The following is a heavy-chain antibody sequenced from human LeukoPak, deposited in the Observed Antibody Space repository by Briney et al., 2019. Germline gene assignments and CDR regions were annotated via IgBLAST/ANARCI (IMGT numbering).Heavy chain of an antibody. CDR1: GFTFSSYE. CDR2: ISSSGSTI. CDR3: ARDRLYYDILTGYYYSDHGMDV. Sequence: GGSLRLSCAASGFTFSSYEMNWVHQAPGKGLEWVSYISSSGSTIYYADSVKGRFTISRDNAKNSLYLQMNSLRAEDTAVYYCARDRLYYDILTGYYYSDHGMDVWGQGTTVTVSS. V-gene: IGHV3-48*03. D-gene: IGHD3-9*01. J-gene: IGHJ6*02.